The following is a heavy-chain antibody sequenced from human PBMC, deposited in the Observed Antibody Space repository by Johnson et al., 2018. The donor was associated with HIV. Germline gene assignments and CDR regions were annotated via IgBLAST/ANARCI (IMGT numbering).Heavy chain of an antibody. J-gene: IGHJ3*02. D-gene: IGHD1-26*01. Sequence: QVQLVESGGGLVQPGGSLRLSCPASGFTFSSSGMNWVRQAPGKGLEWVSFIRYDGNNKYYTDSVKGRFTISRDNSKNTLYLQMNSLRAEDTAVYYCAKDLTSFIVGANDALDIWGQGTMVTVSS. CDR3: AKDLTSFIVGANDALDI. CDR2: IRYDGNNK. V-gene: IGHV3-30*02. CDR1: GFTFSSSG.